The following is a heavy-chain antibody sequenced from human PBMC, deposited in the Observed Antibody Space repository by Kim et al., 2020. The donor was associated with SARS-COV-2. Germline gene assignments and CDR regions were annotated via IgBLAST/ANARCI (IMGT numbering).Heavy chain of an antibody. CDR1: GGSISSSNW. V-gene: IGHV4-4*02. D-gene: IGHD3-16*02. J-gene: IGHJ4*02. Sequence: SETLSLTCAVSGGSISSSNWWSWVRQPPGKGLEWIGEMYHSGSTNYNPSLKSRVTISVDKSKNQFSLKLSSVTAADTAVYYCASGRAETYRDLYPSYYFDYWGQGTLVTVSS. CDR3: ASGRAETYRDLYPSYYFDY. CDR2: MYHSGST.